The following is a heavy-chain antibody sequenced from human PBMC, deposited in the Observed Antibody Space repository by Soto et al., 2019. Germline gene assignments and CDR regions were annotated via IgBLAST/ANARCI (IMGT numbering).Heavy chain of an antibody. J-gene: IGHJ4*02. CDR3: ARTTAVPNTLRSRYFFDY. CDR2: VYYCGTT. V-gene: IGHV4-61*01. CDR1: GGSVSDKTYY. Sequence: QVQLQESGPGLLKPSETLSLTCSVSGGSVSDKTYYWSWIRQPPGKRLEWIGYVYYCGTTNYNPSLKSRVTISVDLSKNRFSLRLSSVTTADTALYYCARTTAVPNTLRSRYFFDYWGQGTLVTVSS. D-gene: IGHD4-17*01.